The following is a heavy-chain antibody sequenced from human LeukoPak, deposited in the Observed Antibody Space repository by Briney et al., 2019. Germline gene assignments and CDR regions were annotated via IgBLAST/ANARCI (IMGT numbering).Heavy chain of an antibody. CDR1: GFSFSSSA. CDR2: IHYDGNNK. Sequence: SGGSLRLSCAASGFSFSSSAMHWVRQAPGKGLDWVAFIHYDGNNKYYADSVKGRFTISRDNSKNTVYLQMNSLRPEDTAVYYCARDNGGYLGNWFDPWGQGTLVTVSS. V-gene: IGHV3-30*02. D-gene: IGHD2-8*01. J-gene: IGHJ5*02. CDR3: ARDNGGYLGNWFDP.